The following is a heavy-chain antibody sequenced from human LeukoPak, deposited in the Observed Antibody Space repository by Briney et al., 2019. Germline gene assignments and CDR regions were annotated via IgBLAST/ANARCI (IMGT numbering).Heavy chain of an antibody. J-gene: IGHJ2*01. CDR2: INHSGST. CDR1: GGSFSGYY. CDR3: ARVRWYSSSWYDDWYFDL. Sequence: PSETLSLTCAVYGGSFSGYYWSWIRQPPGKGLEWIGEINHSGSTNYNPSLKSRVTISVDTSKNQFSLKLSSVTAADTAVYYCARVRWYSSSWYDDWYFDLWGRGTLVTVSS. D-gene: IGHD6-13*01. V-gene: IGHV4-34*01.